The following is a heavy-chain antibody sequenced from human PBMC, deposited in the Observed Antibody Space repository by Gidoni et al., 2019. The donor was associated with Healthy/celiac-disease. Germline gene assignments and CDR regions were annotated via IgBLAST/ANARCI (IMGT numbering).Heavy chain of an antibody. CDR2: ISAYNGNK. CDR1: GYTFTSYG. J-gene: IGHJ6*02. CDR3: ARGNVVVTPILTYYYYGMDV. D-gene: IGHD2-21*02. V-gene: IGHV1-18*01. Sequence: QVQLVQSGAEVKKPGASVKVSCKASGYTFTSYGISCVRQAPGQGLEWMGWISAYNGNKNYAQKLQGRVTMTTDTSTSTAYMELRSLRSDDTAVYYCARGNVVVTPILTYYYYGMDVWGQGTTVTVSS.